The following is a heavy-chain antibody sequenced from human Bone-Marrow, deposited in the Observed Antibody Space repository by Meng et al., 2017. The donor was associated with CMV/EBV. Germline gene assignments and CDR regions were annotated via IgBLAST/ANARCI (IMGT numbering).Heavy chain of an antibody. CDR3: ARDQGYGSGSYYYYYYYGMDV. D-gene: IGHD3-10*01. V-gene: IGHV1-69*04. CDR2: IIPILGIA. J-gene: IGHJ6*02. CDR1: GYTFTGYY. Sequence: SVKVSCKASGYTFTGYYIHWVRQAPGQGLEWMGRIIPILGIANYAQKFQGRVTITADKSTSTAYMELSSLRSEDTAVYYCARDQGYGSGSYYYYYYYGMDVWGQGTTVTGSS.